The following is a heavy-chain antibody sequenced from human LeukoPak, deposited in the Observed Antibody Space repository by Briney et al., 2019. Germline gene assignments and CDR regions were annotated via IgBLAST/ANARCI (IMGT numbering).Heavy chain of an antibody. Sequence: GGSLRLSCAASGFTFSSNWMHWVRQVPGKGLVWVSLINPSGSFTTYADSVKGRFTISRDNAKNRLYMQMSSLRVEDTAVYYCARGTPTTRDFDSWGQGTLVTVSS. D-gene: IGHD1-14*01. J-gene: IGHJ4*02. CDR2: INPSGSFT. V-gene: IGHV3-74*01. CDR3: ARGTPTTRDFDS. CDR1: GFTFSSNW.